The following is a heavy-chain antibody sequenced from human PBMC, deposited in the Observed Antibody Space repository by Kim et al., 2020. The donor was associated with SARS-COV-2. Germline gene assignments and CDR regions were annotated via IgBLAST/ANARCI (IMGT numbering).Heavy chain of an antibody. J-gene: IGHJ6*02. CDR3: ARVLSYYGMDV. V-gene: IGHV3-33*01. Sequence: KKYYAEPVKGRFTISRDNSKNTLYLQMNSLRAEDTAVYYCARVLSYYGMDVWGQGTTVTVSS. CDR2: KK.